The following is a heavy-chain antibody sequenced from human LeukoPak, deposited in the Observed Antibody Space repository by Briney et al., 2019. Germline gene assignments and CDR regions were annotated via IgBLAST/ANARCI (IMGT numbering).Heavy chain of an antibody. Sequence: GRSLRLSCAASGFTFSSYAMHWVRQAPGKGLEWVAVISYDGSNKYYADSVKGRFTISRDSSKNTLYLQMNSLRAEDTAVYYCARDQGIAAAGTQIDYWGQGTLVTVSS. CDR2: ISYDGSNK. CDR1: GFTFSSYA. D-gene: IGHD6-13*01. V-gene: IGHV3-30-3*01. CDR3: ARDQGIAAAGTQIDY. J-gene: IGHJ4*02.